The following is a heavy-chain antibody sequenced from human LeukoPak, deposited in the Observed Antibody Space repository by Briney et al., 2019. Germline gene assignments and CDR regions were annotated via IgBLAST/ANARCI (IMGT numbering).Heavy chain of an antibody. CDR2: IYSGGST. J-gene: IGHJ3*02. CDR1: GFTVSSSY. CDR3: ARDVSLYCSSATCFHDAFDI. D-gene: IGHD2-2*01. V-gene: IGHV3-66*02. Sequence: GGSLRLSCAASGFTVSSSYMSWVRQVPGKGLEWVSVIYSGGSTDYADSVKGRFTISRDNSKNTLYLQMNSLRAEDTAVYYCARDVSLYCSSATCFHDAFDIWGQGTMVTVSS.